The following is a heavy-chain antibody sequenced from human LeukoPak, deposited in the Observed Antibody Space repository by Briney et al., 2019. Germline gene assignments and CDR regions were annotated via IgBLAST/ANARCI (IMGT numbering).Heavy chain of an antibody. D-gene: IGHD3-10*01. CDR2: IHYSGST. J-gene: IGHJ6*03. V-gene: IGHV4-59*01. CDR1: GVSISNYY. Sequence: SETLSLTCTVSGVSISNYYWSWIRQPPGKGLEWIGYIHYSGSTSYNPSLKSRVTISVDTSKKQFSLKLSSVTAADTAVYYCARVEEGYGSGRRENYYYYYMDVWGKGTTVTISS. CDR3: ARVEEGYGSGRRENYYYYYMDV.